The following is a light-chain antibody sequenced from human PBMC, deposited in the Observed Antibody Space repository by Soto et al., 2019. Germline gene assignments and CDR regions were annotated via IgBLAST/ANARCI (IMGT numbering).Light chain of an antibody. CDR2: EGS. Sequence: SVLTQPASVSASPGQSITISCTGTSTDVGTYNLVSWYQQHPGKAPKLMIYEGSKRPSGVSSRFSGSKSGNTASLTISGLQAEDEADYYCCSYAGSPYVFGTGTKVTVL. J-gene: IGLJ1*01. CDR3: CSYAGSPYV. CDR1: STDVGTYNL. V-gene: IGLV2-23*01.